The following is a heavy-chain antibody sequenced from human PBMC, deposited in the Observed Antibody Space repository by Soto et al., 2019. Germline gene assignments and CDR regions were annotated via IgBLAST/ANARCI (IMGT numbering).Heavy chain of an antibody. J-gene: IGHJ3*02. CDR3: AKDGGGGSYYRKKLAFDI. D-gene: IGHD1-26*01. CDR1: GFTFSSYA. V-gene: IGHV3-23*01. Sequence: EVQLLESGGGLVQPGGSLRLSCAASGFTFSSYAMSWVRQAPGKELEWVSAISGSGGSTYYADSVKGRFTISRDNSKNTLYLQMSSLRAEDTAVYYCAKDGGGGSYYRKKLAFDIWGQGTMVTVSS. CDR2: ISGSGGST.